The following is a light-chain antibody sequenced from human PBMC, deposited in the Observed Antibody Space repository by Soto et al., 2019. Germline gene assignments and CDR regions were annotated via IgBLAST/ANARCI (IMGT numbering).Light chain of an antibody. V-gene: IGKV3-15*01. CDR1: QSVSSN. Sequence: EIVMTQSPATLSVSPGERATLSCRASQSVSSNLAWYQQKPGQAPRLLLYGASTRATGIPGRFSGSGSGTDFTLTISSLQSEDFAVYYCQPHNYWPSFGQGTKLEIK. J-gene: IGKJ2*01. CDR2: GAS. CDR3: QPHNYWPS.